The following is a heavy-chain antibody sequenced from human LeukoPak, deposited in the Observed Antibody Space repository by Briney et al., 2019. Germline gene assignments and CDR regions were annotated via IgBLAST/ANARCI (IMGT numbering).Heavy chain of an antibody. Sequence: ASVKVSCKASGYTFTGYYMHWVRQAPGQGLEWMGWINPNSGGTNYAQKFQGRVTMTRDTSISTAYMELSRLRSDDTAVYYCARDSHSYGVTEYSWFDPWGQGTLVTVSS. J-gene: IGHJ5*02. CDR3: ARDSHSYGVTEYSWFDP. CDR1: GYTFTGYY. D-gene: IGHD4-17*01. V-gene: IGHV1-2*02. CDR2: INPNSGGT.